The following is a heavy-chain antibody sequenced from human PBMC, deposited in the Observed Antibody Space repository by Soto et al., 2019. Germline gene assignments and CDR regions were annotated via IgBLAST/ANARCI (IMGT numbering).Heavy chain of an antibody. Sequence: QVQLVESGGGVVQPGRSLRLSCAASGFSFSSCAMHWVRQAPGKGLEWVAVISHDGSNKYYADSVKGRFTISRDNSINTLYLQMNSLRAEDTAVYDCARVSIAVAGIAYYFDYWGQGTLVTVSS. CDR2: ISHDGSNK. V-gene: IGHV3-30-3*01. CDR1: GFSFSSCA. CDR3: ARVSIAVAGIAYYFDY. D-gene: IGHD6-19*01. J-gene: IGHJ4*02.